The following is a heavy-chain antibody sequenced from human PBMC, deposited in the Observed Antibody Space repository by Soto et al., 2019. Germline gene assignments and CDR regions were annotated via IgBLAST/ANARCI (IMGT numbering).Heavy chain of an antibody. V-gene: IGHV3-30-3*01. D-gene: IGHD1-1*01. J-gene: IGHJ6*02. CDR2: ISYDGSNK. CDR1: GFTFSSYA. CDR3: ARDFLPGPNSNNYYYYGMDV. Sequence: LSLTCAASGFTFSSYAMHWVRQAPGKGLEWVAVISYDGSNKYYADSVKGRFTISRDNSKNTLYLQMNSLRAEDTAVYYCARDFLPGPNSNNYYYYGMDVWGQGTTVTVSS.